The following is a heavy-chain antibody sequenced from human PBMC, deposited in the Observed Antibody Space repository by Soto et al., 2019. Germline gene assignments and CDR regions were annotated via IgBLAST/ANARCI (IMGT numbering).Heavy chain of an antibody. CDR3: AGQIFDSGP. CDR1: GFTINNYR. D-gene: IGHD3-22*01. V-gene: IGHV3-53*01. CDR2: IYSGDVT. J-gene: IGHJ5*02. Sequence: LRLSCAASGFTINNYRMSWVRQAPGKGLEWVSVIYSGDVTNYADSVKGRFTISRDNSKNTLYLQMSSLRAEDTAVYYCAGQIFDSGPWGQGTLVTVSS.